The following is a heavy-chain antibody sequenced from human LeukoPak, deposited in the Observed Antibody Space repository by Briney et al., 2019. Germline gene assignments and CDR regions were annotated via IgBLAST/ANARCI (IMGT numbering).Heavy chain of an antibody. CDR3: ARMTASGRDNWFDP. D-gene: IGHD5-18*01. CDR2: INPNSGGT. J-gene: IGHJ5*02. V-gene: IGHV1-2*02. Sequence: ASVKVSCKASGYTFTGHYMHWVRQAPGQGLEWMGWINPNSGGTNYAQKFQGRVTMTRDTSISTAYMELSRLRSEDTAVYYCARMTASGRDNWFDPWGQGTLVTVSS. CDR1: GYTFTGHY.